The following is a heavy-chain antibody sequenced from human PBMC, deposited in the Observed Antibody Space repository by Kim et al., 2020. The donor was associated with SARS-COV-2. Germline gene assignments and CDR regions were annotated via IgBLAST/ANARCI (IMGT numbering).Heavy chain of an antibody. J-gene: IGHJ4*02. V-gene: IGHV3-23*01. CDR3: VKGAAGNFDS. Sequence: GGTLYADCVEGRFTGSRDNSKNTLFQQMDRLSAEDTAVYYCVKGAAGNFDSWGQGTLVTVSS. D-gene: IGHD6-19*01. CDR2: GGT.